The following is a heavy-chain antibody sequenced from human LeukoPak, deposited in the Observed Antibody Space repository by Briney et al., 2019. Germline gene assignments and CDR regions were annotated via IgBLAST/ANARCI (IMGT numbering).Heavy chain of an antibody. CDR2: ISYDGSNK. Sequence: SCKASGYTFTAYYMHWVRQAPGKGLEWVAVISYDGSNKYYADSVKGRFTISRDNSRNTLYLQMNSLRAEDTAVYYCARDRSIYFYGMDVWGQGTTVTVSS. V-gene: IGHV3-30*03. CDR3: ARDRSIYFYGMDV. J-gene: IGHJ6*02. CDR1: GYTFTAYY. D-gene: IGHD6-6*01.